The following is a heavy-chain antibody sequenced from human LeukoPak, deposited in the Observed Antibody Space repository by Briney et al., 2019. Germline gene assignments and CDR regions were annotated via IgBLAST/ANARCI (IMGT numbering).Heavy chain of an antibody. D-gene: IGHD3-9*01. Sequence: ASVKVSCKTSGYTFTDYYMHWVRQAPGQGLEWMGWINPNSGGTNYAQKFQGRVTMTRDTSINTAYMELSMLRSDDTAVYYCARSLPPTGYNRLDCWGQGTLVTVSS. CDR2: INPNSGGT. CDR3: ARSLPPTGYNRLDC. CDR1: GYTFTDYY. V-gene: IGHV1-2*02. J-gene: IGHJ4*02.